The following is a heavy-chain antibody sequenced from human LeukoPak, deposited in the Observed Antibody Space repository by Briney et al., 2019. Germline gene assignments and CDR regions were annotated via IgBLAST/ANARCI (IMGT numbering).Heavy chain of an antibody. J-gene: IGHJ4*02. CDR3: ARGYCSSTSCSEYYFDY. CDR2: IYYSGST. D-gene: IGHD2-2*01. Sequence: PSQTLSLTCTVSGGSIRSGGYYWSWIRQHPGKGLEWIGYIYYSGSTYYNPSLKSRVTISVDTSKNQFSLKLSSVTAADTAVYYCARGYCSSTSCSEYYFDYWGQGTLVTVSS. V-gene: IGHV4-31*03. CDR1: GGSIRSGGYY.